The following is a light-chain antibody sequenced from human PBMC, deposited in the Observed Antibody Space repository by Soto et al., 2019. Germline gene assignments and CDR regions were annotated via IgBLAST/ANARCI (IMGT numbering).Light chain of an antibody. V-gene: IGLV1-40*01. CDR2: ADT. CDR3: QSCDRDLNGYV. CDR1: RSNLGAGYD. Sequence: QSMLTQPPSISGAPGQSVTFSCTGSRSNLGAGYDAHWVQFLPGKAPRLLISADTNRRPGVPDRFSGSKSGASASLAITGLQAEDEAEYVCQSCDRDLNGYVFGSGTKVTVL. J-gene: IGLJ1*01.